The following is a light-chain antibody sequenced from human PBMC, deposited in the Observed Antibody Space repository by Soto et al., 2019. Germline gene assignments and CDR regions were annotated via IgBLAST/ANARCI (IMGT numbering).Light chain of an antibody. CDR2: SNN. V-gene: IGLV1-44*01. CDR1: SSNIGSNT. CDR3: AAWDDSLNGLYV. J-gene: IGLJ1*01. Sequence: QSVLAQPPSAAGAPGQRVTISCSGSSSNIGSNTVNWYQQLPGTAPKLLIYSNNQRPSGVPDRFSGSKSGTSASLAISGLQSEDEADYYCAAWDDSLNGLYVFGTGNKVTVL.